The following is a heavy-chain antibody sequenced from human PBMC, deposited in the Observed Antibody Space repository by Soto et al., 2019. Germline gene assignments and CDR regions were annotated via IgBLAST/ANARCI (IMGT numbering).Heavy chain of an antibody. CDR3: VREDDTTGSYSWFDP. V-gene: IGHV1-69*01. Sequence: QVQLVQSGAEVKKPGSSVRVSCKASGAAFNTITINWVRQAPGQGLEWMGGFVPVFGSATYAQKFQGRVAITADASTSIFYMELSRLNSEDTALYYCVREDDTTGSYSWFDPWRQGTLVTVSS. D-gene: IGHD3-9*01. J-gene: IGHJ5*02. CDR1: GAAFNTIT. CDR2: FVPVFGSA.